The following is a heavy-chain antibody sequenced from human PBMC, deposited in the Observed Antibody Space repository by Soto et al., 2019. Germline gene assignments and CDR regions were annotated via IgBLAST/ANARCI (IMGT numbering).Heavy chain of an antibody. J-gene: IGHJ4*02. CDR2: ISGSGGGT. CDR1: GFTFSSYA. CDR3: AYSSTPFDC. Sequence: EVQLLESGGGLVQPGGSLRLSCAASGFTFSSYAMSWVRQAPGKGLEWVSAISGSGGGTYYADSVKDRVTVSRDTSKNTLYLQMSSLRAEDTAVYYCAYSSTPFDCWGQGTLVTVSS. D-gene: IGHD6-13*01. V-gene: IGHV3-23*01.